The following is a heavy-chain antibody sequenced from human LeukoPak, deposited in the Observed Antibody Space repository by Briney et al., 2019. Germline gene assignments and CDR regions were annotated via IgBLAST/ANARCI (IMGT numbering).Heavy chain of an antibody. CDR1: GYTFTSYS. CDR3: ARDRGPFSANYYFDF. J-gene: IGHJ4*02. V-gene: IGHV1-46*01. CDR2: INPSGGST. D-gene: IGHD3-10*01. Sequence: ASVKVSCKASGYTFTSYSMHWVRQAPGQGLDWMGIINPSGGSTTYAQKFQGRVTMTRDTSTSTVYMELNSLRSEDTAVYYCARDRGPFSANYYFDFWGQGTLVTVSS.